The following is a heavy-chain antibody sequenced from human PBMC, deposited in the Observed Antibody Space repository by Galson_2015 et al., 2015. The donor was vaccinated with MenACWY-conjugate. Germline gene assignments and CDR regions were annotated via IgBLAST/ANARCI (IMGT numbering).Heavy chain of an antibody. Sequence: QSGAEVTKPGESLTISCTGSGYTFTSNWIGWVRQMPGKGLEWMGIIYPGDSDTRYTPSFQGHVTISADKSINTAYLQWGSLEASDTAMYYCARQGFGSSSLDYWGQGTLVTVSS. CDR2: IYPGDSDT. D-gene: IGHD6-6*01. J-gene: IGHJ4*02. V-gene: IGHV5-51*01. CDR1: GYTFTSNW. CDR3: ARQGFGSSSLDY.